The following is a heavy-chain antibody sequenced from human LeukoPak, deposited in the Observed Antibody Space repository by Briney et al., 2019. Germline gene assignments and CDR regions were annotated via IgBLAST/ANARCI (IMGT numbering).Heavy chain of an antibody. J-gene: IGHJ4*02. D-gene: IGHD6-19*01. CDR2: ISGSGGST. CDR1: GFTFSSYA. Sequence: PGGSLRLSCAASGFTFSSYAMSWVRQAPGKGLEWVSAISGSGGSTYYADSVKGRFTISRDSSKNTLYLQMNSLRAEDTAVYYCAKDGRHSSGWYNCWGQGTLVTVSS. CDR3: AKDGRHSSGWYNC. V-gene: IGHV3-23*01.